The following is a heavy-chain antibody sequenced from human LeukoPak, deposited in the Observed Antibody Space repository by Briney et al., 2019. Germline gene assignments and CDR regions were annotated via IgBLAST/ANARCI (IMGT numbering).Heavy chain of an antibody. J-gene: IGHJ4*02. V-gene: IGHV4-34*01. CDR1: GGSFSGYY. CDR2: INHSGST. CDR3: ASISGSGSYYLDY. D-gene: IGHD3-10*01. Sequence: PSETLSLTCAVYGGSFSGYYWSWIRQPPGKGLEWIGEINHSGSTNYNPSLKSRVTISVDTSKNQFSLKLSSVTAADTAVYYCASISGSGSYYLDYWGQGTLVTVSS.